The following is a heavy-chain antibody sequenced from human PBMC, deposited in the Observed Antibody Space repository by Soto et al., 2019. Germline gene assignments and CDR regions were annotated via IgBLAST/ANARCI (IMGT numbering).Heavy chain of an antibody. Sequence: SETLSLTCTVSGGSISSSSYYWGWIRQPPGKGLEWIGSIYYSGSTYYNPSLKSRVTISVDTSKNQFSLKLSSVTAADTAVYYCARRRGDSSGWYVYYYGMDVWGQGTTVTVSS. J-gene: IGHJ6*02. D-gene: IGHD6-19*01. CDR2: IYYSGST. V-gene: IGHV4-39*01. CDR1: GGSISSSSYY. CDR3: ARRRGDSSGWYVYYYGMDV.